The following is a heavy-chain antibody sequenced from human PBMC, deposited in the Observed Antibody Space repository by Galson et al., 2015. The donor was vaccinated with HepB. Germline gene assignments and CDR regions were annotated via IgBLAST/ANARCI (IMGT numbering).Heavy chain of an antibody. Sequence: SVKVSCKASGFTFTSSAMQWVRQARGQRLEWIGWIVVGSGNTNYAQKFQERVTITRDKSISTAYLQWSSLKASDTAMYYCARLGKLWFGELLSWFDPWGQGTLVTVSS. CDR2: IVVGSGNT. V-gene: IGHV1-58*02. D-gene: IGHD3-10*01. CDR1: GFTFTSSA. CDR3: ARLGKLWFGELLSWFDP. J-gene: IGHJ5*02.